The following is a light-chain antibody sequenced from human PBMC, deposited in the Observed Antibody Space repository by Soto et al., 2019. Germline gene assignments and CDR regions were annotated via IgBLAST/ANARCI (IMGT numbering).Light chain of an antibody. CDR3: QQYGGSLWT. J-gene: IGKJ1*01. V-gene: IGKV3-20*01. CDR1: QYINTR. CDR2: DAS. Sequence: EIVLTQSPATLSSFPGDRVTLSCRASQYINTRLAWYQHRPGQAPRLLIYDASSRATGIPDRFSGGGSGTDFTLTISRLEPEDFAVYYCQQYGGSLWTFGQGTKVDIK.